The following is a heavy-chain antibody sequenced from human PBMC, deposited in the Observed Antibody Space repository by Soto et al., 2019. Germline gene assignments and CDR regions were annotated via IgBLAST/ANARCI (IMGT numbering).Heavy chain of an antibody. J-gene: IGHJ4*02. Sequence: LRLSCVVSRYTFKSHGLSWVRQAPGKGLEWVSTIDSTGANTHYADSVRGRFTISRDNSRNTLHLQMHDLRADDTALYYCVSWVSANLDYWGRGTLVTVS. CDR2: IDSTGANT. D-gene: IGHD3-16*01. V-gene: IGHV3-23*01. CDR3: VSWVSANLDY. CDR1: RYTFKSHG.